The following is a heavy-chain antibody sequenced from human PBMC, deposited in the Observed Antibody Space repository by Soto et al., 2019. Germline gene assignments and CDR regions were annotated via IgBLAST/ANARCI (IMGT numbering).Heavy chain of an antibody. Sequence: GGSLRLSCAVSGFTFDDNAMHWVRQAPEKGLEWVSGINWKSDIGYADSVKGRFTISRDNAENSLDLQMNSLRAEDTALYYCAISQDRGGRTTFIYWGQGTQVTVSS. V-gene: IGHV3-9*01. CDR1: GFTFDDNA. J-gene: IGHJ4*02. CDR2: INWKSDI. D-gene: IGHD3-16*01. CDR3: AISQDRGGRTTFIY.